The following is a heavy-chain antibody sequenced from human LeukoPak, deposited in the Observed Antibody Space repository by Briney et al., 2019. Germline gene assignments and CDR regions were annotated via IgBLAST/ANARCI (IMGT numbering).Heavy chain of an antibody. CDR1: GGSISSYY. J-gene: IGHJ4*02. V-gene: IGHV4-4*07. D-gene: IGHD3-22*01. CDR3: ASTHYVSGGDDY. Sequence: SSETLSLTCTVSGGSISSYYWSWIRQPAGKGLEWIGRIYISGSTNYNPSLKSRVTMSIDTSKNQFSLKLTSVTAADTAVYYCASTHYVSGGDDYWGQGTLVTVSS. CDR2: IYISGST.